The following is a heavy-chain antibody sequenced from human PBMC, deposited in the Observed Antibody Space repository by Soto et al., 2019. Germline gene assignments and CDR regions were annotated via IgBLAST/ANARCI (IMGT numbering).Heavy chain of an antibody. Sequence: PGGSLRLSCAASGFTFSSYGMHWVRQAPGKGLEWVAVIWYDGSNKYYADSVKGRFTISRDNSKNTLYLQMNSLRAEDTAVYYCARVALTWSIGNSTKAYYYYYYMDVWGKGTTVTVSS. D-gene: IGHD6-6*01. CDR3: ARVALTWSIGNSTKAYYYYYYMDV. V-gene: IGHV3-33*01. J-gene: IGHJ6*03. CDR2: IWYDGSNK. CDR1: GFTFSSYG.